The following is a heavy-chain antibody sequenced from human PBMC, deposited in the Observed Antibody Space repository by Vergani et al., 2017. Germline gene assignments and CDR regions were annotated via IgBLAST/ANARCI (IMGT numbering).Heavy chain of an antibody. CDR3: AGGAEYYYDSSGYAN. D-gene: IGHD3-22*01. J-gene: IGHJ4*02. Sequence: QVQLVQSGAEVKKPGSSVKVSCKASGGTFSSYAISWVRQAPGQGLEWMGRIIPILGIANYAQKFQGRVTITADKSTSTAYMELSSLRSEDTAVYYCAGGAEYYYDSSGYANWGQGTLVTVSS. CDR1: GGTFSSYA. CDR2: IIPILGIA. V-gene: IGHV1-69*04.